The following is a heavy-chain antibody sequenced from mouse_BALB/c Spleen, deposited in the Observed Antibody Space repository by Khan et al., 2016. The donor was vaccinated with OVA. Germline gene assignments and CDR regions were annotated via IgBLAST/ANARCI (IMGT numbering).Heavy chain of an antibody. CDR1: GYTFTNYG. Sequence: QVQLKQSGPELKKPGETVKISCKASGYTFTNYGMNWVKQTPGQGLKWMGWINTYTGEPTYVDDFKGRFAFSLETSASTAYLQINNLKNEDTATYCCARPPYFSYVMVYWGQGTSVTVSS. J-gene: IGHJ4*01. V-gene: IGHV9-3-1*01. D-gene: IGHD2-10*01. CDR2: INTYTGEP. CDR3: ARPPYFSYVMVY.